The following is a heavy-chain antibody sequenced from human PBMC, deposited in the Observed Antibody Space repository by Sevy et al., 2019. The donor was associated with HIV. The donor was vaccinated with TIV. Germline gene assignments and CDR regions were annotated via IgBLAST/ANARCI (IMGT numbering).Heavy chain of an antibody. CDR2: IYYSGST. J-gene: IGHJ6*03. CDR3: ATGSYQGGYYYYYYMDV. D-gene: IGHD1-26*01. V-gene: IGHV4-59*01. Sequence: SETLFLTCTVSGGSISSYYWSWIRQPPGKGLEWIGYIYYSGSTNYNPSLKSRVTISVDTSKNQMSLKLSSVTAADTAVYYCATGSYQGGYYYYYYMDVWGKGTTVTVSS. CDR1: GGSISSYY.